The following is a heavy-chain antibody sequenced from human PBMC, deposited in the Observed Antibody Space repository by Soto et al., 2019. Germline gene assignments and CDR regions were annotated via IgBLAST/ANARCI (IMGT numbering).Heavy chain of an antibody. CDR3: AKDQYGSAIYGMDV. CDR1: GFTFDDYA. Sequence: EVQLVESGGGLVQPGRSLRLSCAASGFTFDDYAMHWVRQTPGQGLEWVSGITWNSGTIGYADSVKGRFTISRDNGKNSLYLQMNSLRPEDTALYYCAKDQYGSAIYGMDVLGQGTTVTVSS. V-gene: IGHV3-9*01. J-gene: IGHJ6*02. CDR2: ITWNSGTI. D-gene: IGHD3-10*01.